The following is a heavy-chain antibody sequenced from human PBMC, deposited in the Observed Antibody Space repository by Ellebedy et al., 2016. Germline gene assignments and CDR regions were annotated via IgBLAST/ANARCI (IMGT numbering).Heavy chain of an antibody. CDR1: GGSISSSNW. D-gene: IGHD3-3*01. V-gene: IGHV4-4*02. Sequence: SETLSLTXAVSGGSISSSNWWRWVRQPPGKGLEWIGEIYHSGSTNYNPSLKSRVTISVDTSKNQFSLKLSSVTAADTAVYYCARGRPLYDFWSGSHYYYMDVWGKGTTVTVSS. CDR2: IYHSGST. CDR3: ARGRPLYDFWSGSHYYYMDV. J-gene: IGHJ6*03.